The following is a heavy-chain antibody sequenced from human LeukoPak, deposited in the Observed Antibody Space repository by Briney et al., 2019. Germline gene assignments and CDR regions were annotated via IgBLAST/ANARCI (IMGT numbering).Heavy chain of an antibody. CDR2: ISSSSSTI. J-gene: IGHJ4*02. V-gene: IGHV3-48*02. CDR1: GLTVSSYS. Sequence: GGSLRLSCEASGLTVSSYSMNWVRQAPGKGQEWVSYISSSSSTIYYADSVKGRFTISRDNAKNSLYLQMNSLRDEDTAVYYCARARASGRSGFDYWGQGTLVTVSS. D-gene: IGHD2-15*01. CDR3: ARARASGRSGFDY.